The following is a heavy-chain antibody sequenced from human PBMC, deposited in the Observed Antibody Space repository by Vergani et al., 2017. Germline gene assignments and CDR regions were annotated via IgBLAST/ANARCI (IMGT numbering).Heavy chain of an antibody. Sequence: QVQLVQSGAEVKKPGASVKVSCKASGYTFTSYGISWVRQAPGQGLEWMGRIIPIFGTANYAQKFQGRVTITADESTSTAYMELSSLRSEDTAVYYCARFFGAVTIDDYYYMDVWGKGTTVTVSS. J-gene: IGHJ6*03. CDR2: IIPIFGTA. CDR1: GYTFTSYG. CDR3: ARFFGAVTIDDYYYMDV. D-gene: IGHD4-17*01. V-gene: IGHV1-69*13.